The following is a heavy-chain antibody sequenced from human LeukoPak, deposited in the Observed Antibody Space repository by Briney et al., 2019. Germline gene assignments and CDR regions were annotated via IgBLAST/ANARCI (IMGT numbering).Heavy chain of an antibody. CDR3: ARDQRYCTNGVCYTSEY. Sequence: GGSLRLSCAASGFTFSDAWMSWVRQAPGKGLEWVSSISSSSSYIYYADSVKGRFTISRDNAKNSLYLQMNSLRAEDTAVYYCARDQRYCTNGVCYTSEYWGQGTLVTVSS. CDR1: GFTFSDAW. J-gene: IGHJ4*02. CDR2: ISSSSSYI. D-gene: IGHD2-8*01. V-gene: IGHV3-21*01.